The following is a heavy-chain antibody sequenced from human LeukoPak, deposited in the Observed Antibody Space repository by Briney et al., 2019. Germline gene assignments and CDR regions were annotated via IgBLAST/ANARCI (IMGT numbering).Heavy chain of an antibody. V-gene: IGHV1-69*04. Sequence: SVKVSCKASGGTFSSYAISWVRQAPGQGLEWMGRIIPILGIANYARKFQGRVTITADKSTSTAYMELSSLRSEDTAVYYCATYCSGGSCYPQTFDYWGQGTLVTVSS. J-gene: IGHJ4*02. CDR3: ATYCSGGSCYPQTFDY. CDR1: GGTFSSYA. CDR2: IIPILGIA. D-gene: IGHD2-15*01.